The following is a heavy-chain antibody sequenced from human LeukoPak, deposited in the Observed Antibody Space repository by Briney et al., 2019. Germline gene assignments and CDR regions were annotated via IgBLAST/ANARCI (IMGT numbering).Heavy chain of an antibody. CDR1: GYTLTELS. CDR2: FDPEDGET. Sequence: VASVKVSCKVSGYTLTELSMLWVRQAPGKGLEWMGGFDPEDGETIYAQKFQGRDTITEDNSTDTAYLELSSLRSEDTAVYYCATHLENWGGGWFDPWGQGTLVTVSS. V-gene: IGHV1-24*01. D-gene: IGHD7-27*01. CDR3: ATHLENWGGGWFDP. J-gene: IGHJ5*02.